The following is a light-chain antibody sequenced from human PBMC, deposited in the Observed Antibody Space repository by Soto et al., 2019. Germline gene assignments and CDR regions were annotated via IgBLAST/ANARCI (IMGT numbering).Light chain of an antibody. J-gene: IGKJ2*01. V-gene: IGKV3-20*01. CDR3: QQYGSSPVYT. CDR1: QSVSSSY. CDR2: GAS. Sequence: EIVLTQSPGTLSLSPGERATLSCRASQSVSSSYLAWYQQKPGQAPRLLIYGASSRATGIPDRFSGSGSGTDFTLTISRLEPEDFAVYYCQQYGSSPVYTFGQGNKLEIK.